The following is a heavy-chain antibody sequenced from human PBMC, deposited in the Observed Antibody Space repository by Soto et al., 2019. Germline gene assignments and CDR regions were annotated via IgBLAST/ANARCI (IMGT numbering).Heavy chain of an antibody. CDR2: IYYNGST. V-gene: IGHV4-59*12. D-gene: IGHD3-22*01. CDR3: ARDYFDSSDYTTNWFDP. J-gene: IGHJ5*02. Sequence: SETLSLTCTVSGGSISSYYWNWIRQPPGKGLECIGYIYYNGSTNYNPSLKSRVTIFVDTSKNQFSLKLTSVTAADTSLYYCARDYFDSSDYTTNWFDPWGQGTLVTVSS. CDR1: GGSISSYY.